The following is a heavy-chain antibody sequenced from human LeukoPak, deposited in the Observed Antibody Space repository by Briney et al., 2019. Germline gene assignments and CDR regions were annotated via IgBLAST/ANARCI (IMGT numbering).Heavy chain of an antibody. CDR3: ARGDVGYYDST. Sequence: SETLSLTCTVSGGSISSYYWSWLRQPPGKGLEWIGYIYYSGSTNYNPSLKSRVTISVDTSKNQFSLKLSSVTAADTAVYYCARGDVGYYDSTWGQGTLITVSS. D-gene: IGHD3-22*01. CDR1: GGSISSYY. CDR2: IYYSGST. V-gene: IGHV4-59*01. J-gene: IGHJ4*02.